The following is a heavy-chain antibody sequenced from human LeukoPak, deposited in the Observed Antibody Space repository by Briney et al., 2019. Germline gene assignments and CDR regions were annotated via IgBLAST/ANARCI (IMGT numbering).Heavy chain of an antibody. CDR2: MKPESGKT. CDR3: ARDKNPTVFDY. CDR1: GYSFTDYY. V-gene: IGHV1-2*02. Sequence: ASVKVSCKASGYSFTDYYLHWVRQAPGQGLEWMGWMKPESGKTGTAQRFQGRVTLTRDTSTSTAYMEVTRLTSDDTATYYCARDKNPTVFDYWGQGTLVTVSS. J-gene: IGHJ4*01.